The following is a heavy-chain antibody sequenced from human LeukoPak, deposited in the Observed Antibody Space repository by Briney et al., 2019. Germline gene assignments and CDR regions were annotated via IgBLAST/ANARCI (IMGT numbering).Heavy chain of an antibody. CDR2: IWTDGSKK. V-gene: IGHV3-33*01. J-gene: IGHJ4*02. Sequence: PGGSLRLSCVMSGFSFKNAWMNWVRQAPGKGLEWVAVIWTDGSKKSYADSVKGRFTFTRDNSKNMLYLQMDSLRADDTAVYYCARRSSGTSGLDYWGQGILVTVSS. CDR3: ARRSSGTSGLDY. CDR1: GFSFKNAW. D-gene: IGHD1-26*01.